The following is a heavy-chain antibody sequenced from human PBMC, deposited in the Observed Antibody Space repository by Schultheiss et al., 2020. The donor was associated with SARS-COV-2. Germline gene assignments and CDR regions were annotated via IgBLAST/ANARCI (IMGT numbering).Heavy chain of an antibody. V-gene: IGHV1-69*05. CDR3: ARGHPQKWAFDY. Sequence: SVKVSCKASGGTFSSYAISWVRQAPGQGLEWMGGIIPIFGTANYAQKFQGRVTITRDTSISTPYMELSRLRSDDTAVYYCARGHPQKWAFDYWGQGTLVTVSS. CDR2: IIPIFGTA. J-gene: IGHJ4*02. CDR1: GGTFSSYA. D-gene: IGHD2-8*01.